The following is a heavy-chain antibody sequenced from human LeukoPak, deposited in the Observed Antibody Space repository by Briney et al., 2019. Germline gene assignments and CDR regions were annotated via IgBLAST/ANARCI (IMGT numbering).Heavy chain of an antibody. V-gene: IGHV1-2*02. D-gene: IGHD3-22*01. Sequence: ASVKVSCKASGGTFSSYAISWVRQAPGQGLEWMGWINPNSGGTNYAQKFQGRVTMTRDTSISTAYMELSRLRSDDTAVYYCAREGLGYYDSSGHFDYWGQGTLVTVSS. CDR2: INPNSGGT. CDR1: GGTFSSYA. J-gene: IGHJ4*02. CDR3: AREGLGYYDSSGHFDY.